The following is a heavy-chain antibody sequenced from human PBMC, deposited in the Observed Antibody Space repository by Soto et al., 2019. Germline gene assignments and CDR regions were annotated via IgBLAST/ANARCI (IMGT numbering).Heavy chain of an antibody. V-gene: IGHV1-18*01. J-gene: IGHJ4*02. D-gene: IGHD3-3*01. CDR2: IRAYNGNK. CDR1: GYTFTSYG. CDR3: AVDRWGWDFRSCYSPSLDY. Sequence: QVQLVQSGAEVKKPGASVKVSCKASGYTFTSYGITWVRQAPGQGLEWMGWIRAYNGNKNYAQKLQGRVTMTTDTTTRKDYMDLRGLKSDDTAVYYFAVDRWGWDFRSCYSPSLDYWGQGTLVTVSS.